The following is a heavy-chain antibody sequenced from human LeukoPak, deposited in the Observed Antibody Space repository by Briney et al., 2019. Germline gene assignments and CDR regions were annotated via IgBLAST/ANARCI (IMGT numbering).Heavy chain of an antibody. CDR1: GFTFSSYA. D-gene: IGHD2-15*01. V-gene: IGHV3-30*04. CDR2: ISYDGSNK. Sequence: PGGSLRLSCAASGFTFSSYAMHWVRQAPGKGLEWVAVISYDGSNKYYADSVKGRFTISRDNSKNTLYLQMNSLRAEDTAVYYCAKSPRNIGYCSGGSCYSNYYYYMDVWGKGTTVTISS. CDR3: AKSPRNIGYCSGGSCYSNYYYYMDV. J-gene: IGHJ6*03.